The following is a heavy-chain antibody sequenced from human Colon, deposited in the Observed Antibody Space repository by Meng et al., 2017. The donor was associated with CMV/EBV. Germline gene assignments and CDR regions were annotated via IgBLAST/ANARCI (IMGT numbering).Heavy chain of an antibody. CDR3: TRALATLGWFDP. V-gene: IGHV3-13*01. Sequence: GESLKISCAASGFTLSYYDMHWVLQAPGKGLEWVSGIRTTGDTHYAPSVKGRFTISRDNAKSSVYLQMNSLRDGDTALYYCTRALATLGWFDPWGQGTLVTVSS. CDR2: IRTTGDT. D-gene: IGHD5-12*01. J-gene: IGHJ5*02. CDR1: GFTLSYYD.